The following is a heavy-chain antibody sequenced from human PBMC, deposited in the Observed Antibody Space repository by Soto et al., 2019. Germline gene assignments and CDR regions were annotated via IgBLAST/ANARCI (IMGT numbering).Heavy chain of an antibody. CDR2: VYYSGSA. CDR3: AKEVEGGNYGLEI. CDR1: GSSMRDYF. D-gene: IGHD3-16*01. V-gene: IGHV4-59*03. Sequence: QVQLQESGPGLVKPSETLALTCTVSGSSMRDYFWNWIRQAPGKGLEWLGDVYYSGSANYNPSLKSRISISIDPVKKQFSLRMTSVTPADPAIYYCAKEVEGGNYGLEIWGRGIQVTVAS. J-gene: IGHJ4*02.